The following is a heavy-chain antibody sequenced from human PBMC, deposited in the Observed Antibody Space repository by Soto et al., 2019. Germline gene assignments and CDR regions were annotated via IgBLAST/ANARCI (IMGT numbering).Heavy chain of an antibody. J-gene: IGHJ4*02. CDR2: IIPIFGTA. Sequence: SVKVSCKASGGTFSSYAISWVRQAPGQGLEWMGGIIPIFGTANYAQKFQGRVTVTADKSTSTAYMELSSLRSEDTAVYYCAREGQRSSGWEGYFDYWGQGTLVTVSS. V-gene: IGHV1-69*06. CDR3: AREGQRSSGWEGYFDY. CDR1: GGTFSSYA. D-gene: IGHD6-19*01.